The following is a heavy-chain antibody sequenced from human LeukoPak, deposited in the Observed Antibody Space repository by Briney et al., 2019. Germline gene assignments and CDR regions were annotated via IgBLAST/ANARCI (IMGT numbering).Heavy chain of an antibody. J-gene: IGHJ4*02. CDR3: ARGRRGGQQWLAYYFDY. D-gene: IGHD6-19*01. CDR1: GGSFSGYY. CDR2: INHSGST. V-gene: IGHV4-34*01. Sequence: PSETLSLTCAVYGGSFSGYYWSWIRQPPGKGLEWIGEINHSGSTNYNPSLKSRVTISVDTSKNQFSLKLSSVTAADTAVYYCARGRRGGQQWLAYYFDYWGQGTLVTVSS.